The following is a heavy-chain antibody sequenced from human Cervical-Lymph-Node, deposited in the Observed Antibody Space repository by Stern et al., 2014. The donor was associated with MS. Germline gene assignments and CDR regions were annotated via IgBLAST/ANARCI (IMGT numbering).Heavy chain of an antibody. V-gene: IGHV3-74*01. J-gene: IGHJ4*02. CDR1: GFTFSSYW. Sequence: EVQLVESGGGLVQPGGSLRLSCAASGFTFSSYWLHWFRQAPGKGLVWVSRIDTDGGTTNYADSVKGRFTISRDNADNTLYLQMNSLRAEDTAVYYCARDSSGRDDFWGQGTLVTVSS. D-gene: IGHD6-25*01. CDR2: IDTDGGTT. CDR3: ARDSSGRDDF.